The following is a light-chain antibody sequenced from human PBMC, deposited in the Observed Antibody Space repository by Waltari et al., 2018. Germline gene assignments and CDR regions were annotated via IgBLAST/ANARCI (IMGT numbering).Light chain of an antibody. Sequence: DIVVTQSPDSLAVSLGVRATIHCTSSQSVLHTNHKNYLAWYQQKPGQPPKLLIYWASTRASGVPGRFSGSGSGTDFTLTISSLQAEDVAVYYCQQYYSAPNTFGQGTKLEI. J-gene: IGKJ2*01. CDR2: WAS. CDR1: QSVLHTNHKNY. CDR3: QQYYSAPNT. V-gene: IGKV4-1*01.